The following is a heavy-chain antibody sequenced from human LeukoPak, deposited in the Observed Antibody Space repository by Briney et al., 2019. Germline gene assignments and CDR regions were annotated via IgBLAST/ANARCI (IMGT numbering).Heavy chain of an antibody. V-gene: IGHV4-34*01. CDR2: INHSGST. CDR1: GGSFSGYY. Sequence: PSQTLSLTCAVYGGSFSGYYWSWIRQPPGKGLEWIGEINHSGSTNYNPSLKSRVTISVDTSKNQFSLKLSSVTAADTAVYYCARGLAAFDIWGQGTMVTVSS. J-gene: IGHJ3*02. CDR3: ARGLAAFDI.